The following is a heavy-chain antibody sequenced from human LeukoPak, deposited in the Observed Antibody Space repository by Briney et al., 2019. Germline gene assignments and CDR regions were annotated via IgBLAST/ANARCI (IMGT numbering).Heavy chain of an antibody. D-gene: IGHD1-26*01. CDR1: GFTVSRHW. V-gene: IGHV3-74*01. J-gene: IGHJ4*02. Sequence: GGSLRLSCAASGFTVSRHWMHWVRHAPGKGLVWISRINSDGRVTDYADFVKGRFTISRDNAKNSLYLQMNSLRAEDTAVYYCARDRGELLPDYFDYWGQGTLVTVSS. CDR3: ARDRGELLPDYFDY. CDR2: INSDGRVT.